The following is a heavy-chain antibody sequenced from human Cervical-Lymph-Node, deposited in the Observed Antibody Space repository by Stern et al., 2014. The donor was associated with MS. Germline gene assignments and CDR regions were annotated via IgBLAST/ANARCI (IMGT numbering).Heavy chain of an antibody. CDR1: GFTVSNNY. CDR2: IYTDDST. Sequence: EMQLVESGGGLIQPGGSLRLSCAAPGFTVSNNYMSWVRQAPGKGLEWGSLIYTDDSTYYAGSVKGRFTISRDSSKNKLFLQMNSLRAEDTAVYYCARAIFGVNTAAMASDAFDTWGQGTMVTVSS. CDR3: ARAIFGVNTAAMASDAFDT. V-gene: IGHV3-53*01. D-gene: IGHD3-3*01. J-gene: IGHJ3*02.